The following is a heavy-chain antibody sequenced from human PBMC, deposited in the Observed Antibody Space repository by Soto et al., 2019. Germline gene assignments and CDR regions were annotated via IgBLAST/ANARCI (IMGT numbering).Heavy chain of an antibody. CDR3: ARDHGGSTWFVGIYDYFGVDV. V-gene: IGHV3-48*02. CDR2: ISGSSDTI. J-gene: IGHJ6*02. CDR1: GFTLSSYN. D-gene: IGHD6-13*01. Sequence: EVQLVESGGGLVQPGGSLRLSCAASGFTLSSYNMNWVRQAPGKGLEWVSYISGSSDTIYYADSVKGRFTISRDNAKNSLCLQMDSLRDEDTAVYYCARDHGGSTWFVGIYDYFGVDVWGQGTTVTVSS.